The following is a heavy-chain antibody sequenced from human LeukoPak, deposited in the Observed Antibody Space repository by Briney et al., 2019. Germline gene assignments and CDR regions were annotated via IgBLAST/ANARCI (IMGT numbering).Heavy chain of an antibody. Sequence: SETLSLTCTVSGYSISSGYYWGWIRQPPGKGLEWIGSIYHSGSTYYNPSLKSRVTISVDTSKNQFSLKLSSVTAADTAVYYCARATGIAAAGGFDYWGQGTLVTVSS. CDR1: GYSISSGYY. D-gene: IGHD6-13*01. CDR2: IYHSGST. V-gene: IGHV4-38-2*02. J-gene: IGHJ4*02. CDR3: ARATGIAAAGGFDY.